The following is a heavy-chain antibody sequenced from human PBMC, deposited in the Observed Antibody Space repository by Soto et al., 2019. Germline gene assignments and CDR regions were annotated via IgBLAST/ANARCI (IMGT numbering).Heavy chain of an antibody. Sequence: SGGSLRLSCAASGFTFSSYAMSWVRQAPGKGLEWVSSISSSSSYIYYADSVKGRFTISRDNAKNSLYLQMNSLRAEDTAVYYCARSLLRFLEWLSSESRYGMDVWGQGTTVTVSS. J-gene: IGHJ6*02. CDR2: ISSSSSYI. CDR1: GFTFSSYA. CDR3: ARSLLRFLEWLSSESRYGMDV. V-gene: IGHV3-21*01. D-gene: IGHD3-3*01.